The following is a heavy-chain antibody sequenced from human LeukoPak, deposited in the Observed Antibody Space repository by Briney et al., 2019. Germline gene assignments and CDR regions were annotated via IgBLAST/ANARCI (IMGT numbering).Heavy chain of an antibody. CDR3: AKDEGVGASYFDY. Sequence: GGSLSLSCEASGFTFSSCGMHWVRQAPGKGLEWVAYTRYDGSDKYYIDSVKGRFTIARDNSKKTLYLQMTSLRPDDTAVYFCAKDEGVGASYFDYWGQGTLVAVSS. D-gene: IGHD1-26*01. V-gene: IGHV3-30*02. CDR2: TRYDGSDK. CDR1: GFTFSSCG. J-gene: IGHJ4*02.